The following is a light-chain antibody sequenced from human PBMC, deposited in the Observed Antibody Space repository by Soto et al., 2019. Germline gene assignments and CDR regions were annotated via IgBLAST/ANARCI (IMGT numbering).Light chain of an antibody. J-gene: IGKJ5*01. Sequence: AIRMTQSPSSFSASTGDRVTITCRASQGISSYLAWYQQKPGKAPKLLIYAASTLASGVPSRFSGSGSGTEFTLTISSLQSDDFATYYCQQYNSYSITFGKGTRLEI. V-gene: IGKV1-8*01. CDR3: QQYNSYSIT. CDR2: AAS. CDR1: QGISSY.